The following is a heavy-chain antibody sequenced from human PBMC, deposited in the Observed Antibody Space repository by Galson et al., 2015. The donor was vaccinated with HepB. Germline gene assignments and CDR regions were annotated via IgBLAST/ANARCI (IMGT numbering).Heavy chain of an antibody. J-gene: IGHJ4*02. D-gene: IGHD1-1*01. CDR1: GFTFSNYW. Sequence: SLRLSCAASGFTFSNYWMHWVRQAPGKGLVWVSRIYNDGTRAGYADSVKGRFTISRDNAKNTLYLQVDNLRAEDTAVYYCARVHNPASTVDLIDSWGQGTLVTVSS. CDR3: ARVHNPASTVDLIDS. V-gene: IGHV3-74*01. CDR2: IYNDGTRA.